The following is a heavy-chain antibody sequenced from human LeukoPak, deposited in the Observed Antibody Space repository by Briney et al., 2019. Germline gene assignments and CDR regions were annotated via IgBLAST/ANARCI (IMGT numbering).Heavy chain of an antibody. CDR2: IHSGTT. V-gene: IGHV4-4*07. CDR3: TRDSGTTGKVKFDP. J-gene: IGHJ5*02. Sequence: SETLSLTCSVSGGSISSYFLSWIRQPAGKGLEWIGRIHSGTTTYNPSLKSRVTMSLDTSKNQVSLTLRSVTAADTALYYCTRDSGTTGKVKFDPWGQGTLVTVSS. D-gene: IGHD4-17*01. CDR1: GGSISSYF.